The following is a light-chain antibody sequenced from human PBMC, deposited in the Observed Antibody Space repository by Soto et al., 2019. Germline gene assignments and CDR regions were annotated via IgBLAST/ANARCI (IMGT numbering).Light chain of an antibody. CDR3: QQLNSYPSIT. CDR1: QSLDTC. J-gene: IGKJ5*01. CDR2: DAS. V-gene: IGKV1-5*01. Sequence: DIQMTQSPSTLSASIGDRVTITCRASQSLDTCLAWYQQKPGKAPKLLIYDASSLESGVPSRFSGSGSGTDFTLTISSLQPEDFATYYCQQLNSYPSITFGQGTRLEIK.